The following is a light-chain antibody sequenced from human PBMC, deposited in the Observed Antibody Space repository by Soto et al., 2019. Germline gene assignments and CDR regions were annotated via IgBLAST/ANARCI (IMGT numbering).Light chain of an antibody. CDR3: CSSGGSPTYV. Sequence: QSVLTQPPSASATPGQRVTISCSGSDSNVGINFVYWYQQLPGTAPKLLIYTNDQRPSGVPDRFSGSKSSTSASLAISGLRSEDEADCYCCSSGGSPTYVFGTGTKLTVL. J-gene: IGLJ1*01. CDR2: TND. V-gene: IGLV1-47*02. CDR1: DSNVGINF.